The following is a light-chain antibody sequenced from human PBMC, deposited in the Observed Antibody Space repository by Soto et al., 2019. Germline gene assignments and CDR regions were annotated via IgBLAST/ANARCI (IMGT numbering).Light chain of an antibody. J-gene: IGKJ1*01. Sequence: MTQSPDTLSLSPGERATLSCRASQSISSNLAWYQQKPGQAPRLLIYDASTMATGIPARFSGSASGTEFTLTISSLQPDDFAVYYCQQCNNNPWTFGQGTKVDIK. V-gene: IGKV3-15*01. CDR3: QQCNNNPWT. CDR1: QSISSN. CDR2: DAS.